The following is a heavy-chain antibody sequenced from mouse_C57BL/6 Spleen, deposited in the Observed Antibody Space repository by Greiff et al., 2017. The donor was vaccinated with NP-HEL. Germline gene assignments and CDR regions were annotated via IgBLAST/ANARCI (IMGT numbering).Heavy chain of an antibody. V-gene: IGHV5-9-1*02. CDR2: ISSGGDYI. CDR1: GFTFSSYA. CDR3: TRDRNYYSNYYYAMDY. Sequence: EVKVIESGEGLVKPGGSLKLSCAASGFTFSSYAMSWVRQTPEKRLEWVAYISSGGDYIYYADTVKGRFTISRDNARNTLYLQMSSLKSEDTAMYYCTRDRNYYSNYYYAMDYWGQGTSVTVSS. J-gene: IGHJ4*01. D-gene: IGHD2-5*01.